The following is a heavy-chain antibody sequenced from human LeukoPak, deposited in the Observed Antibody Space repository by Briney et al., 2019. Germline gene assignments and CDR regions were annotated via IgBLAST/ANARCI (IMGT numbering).Heavy chain of an antibody. D-gene: IGHD2-2*01. CDR3: ARRTSRYYMDV. J-gene: IGHJ6*03. CDR2: IYYSGNT. V-gene: IGHV4-39*01. Sequence: SETLSLTCTVSGGSISSSSYYWGWIRQPPGKGLEWIGSIYYSGNTYYNPSLKSRVTISVDTSKNQFSLKLSSVTAADTAVHYCARRTSRYYMDVWGKGTTVTVSS. CDR1: GGSISSSSYY.